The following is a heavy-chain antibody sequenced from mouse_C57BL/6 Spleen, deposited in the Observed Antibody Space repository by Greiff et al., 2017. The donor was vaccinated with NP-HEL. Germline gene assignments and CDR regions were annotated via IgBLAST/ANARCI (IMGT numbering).Heavy chain of an antibody. Sequence: EVQVVESGGGLVKPGGSLKLSCAASGFTFSDYGMHWVRQAPEKGLEWVAYISSGSSTIYYADTVKGRFTISRDNAKNTLCLQMTSLRSEDTAMYYCARRYVNAMDYWGQGTSVTVSS. J-gene: IGHJ4*01. CDR2: ISSGSSTI. D-gene: IGHD1-1*01. CDR3: ARRYVNAMDY. CDR1: GFTFSDYG. V-gene: IGHV5-17*01.